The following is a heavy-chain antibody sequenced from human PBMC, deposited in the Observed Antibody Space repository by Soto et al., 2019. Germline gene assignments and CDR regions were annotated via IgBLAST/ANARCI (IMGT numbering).Heavy chain of an antibody. CDR3: ARGSDTAMAPDAFDI. CDR1: GYTFTSYD. D-gene: IGHD5-18*01. CDR2: MNPNSGNT. V-gene: IGHV1-8*01. J-gene: IGHJ3*02. Sequence: ASVKVSCKASGYTFTSYDINWVRQATRQGLEWMGWMNPNSGNTGYAQKFQGRVTMTRNTSISTAYMELSSLRSEDTAVYYCARGSDTAMAPDAFDIWGQGTMVT.